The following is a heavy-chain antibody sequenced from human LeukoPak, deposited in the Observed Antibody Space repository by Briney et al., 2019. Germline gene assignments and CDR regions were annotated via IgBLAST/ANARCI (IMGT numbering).Heavy chain of an antibody. D-gene: IGHD6-13*01. J-gene: IGHJ4*02. CDR1: GGSINSSSYF. Sequence: SETLSLTCTVSGGSINSSSYFWGWIRQPPGKGLEWIGSIYYSGSPYYNPSLKSRVTISVDTSKTQFSLKLSSVTAADTAVYYCARVHGYSSSWYGGYYFDYWGQGTLVTVSS. CDR2: IYYSGSP. CDR3: ARVHGYSSSWYGGYYFDY. V-gene: IGHV4-39*01.